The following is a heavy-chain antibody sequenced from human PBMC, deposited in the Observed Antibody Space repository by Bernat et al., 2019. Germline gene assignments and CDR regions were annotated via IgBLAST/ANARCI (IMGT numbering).Heavy chain of an antibody. D-gene: IGHD3-10*01. Sequence: EVQLVESGGGLVKPGGSLRLSCAASGFTFSSYSMNWVRQAPGKGLEWVSYISGSGSYTNYADSVKGRFTISRDNAKNSLYLQMSSLRADDTAVYYCATGGGASGYFQYWGQGTLVTVSS. CDR2: ISGSGSYT. CDR1: GFTFSSYS. J-gene: IGHJ1*01. CDR3: ATGGGASGYFQY. V-gene: IGHV3-21*05.